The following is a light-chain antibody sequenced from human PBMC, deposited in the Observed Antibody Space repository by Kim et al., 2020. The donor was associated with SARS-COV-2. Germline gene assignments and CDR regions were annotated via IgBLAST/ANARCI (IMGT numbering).Light chain of an antibody. J-gene: IGLJ3*02. V-gene: IGLV2-18*02. CDR2: EVT. CDR1: TSDVGRYDR. Sequence: PGQSVTISCTGTTSDVGRYDRVSWFQQPPGTAPKLMIYEVTNRPSGVPDRFSGSKSGNTASLTISGLQAEDEADYYCSSYTISSTWVFGGGTQLTVL. CDR3: SSYTISSTWV.